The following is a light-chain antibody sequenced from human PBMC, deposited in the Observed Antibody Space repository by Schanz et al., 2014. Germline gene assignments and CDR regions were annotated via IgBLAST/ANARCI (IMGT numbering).Light chain of an antibody. CDR1: QSVTSNY. Sequence: EIVLTQSPGTLSLSPGERATLSCRASQSVTSNYLAWYQQKPGQAPRLLIYGASSRATGIPDRFTGSGSGTDFTLTISRLDPEDSAVYYCQQYRSSPFTFGPGTKVDIK. J-gene: IGKJ3*01. CDR3: QQYRSSPFT. CDR2: GAS. V-gene: IGKV3-20*01.